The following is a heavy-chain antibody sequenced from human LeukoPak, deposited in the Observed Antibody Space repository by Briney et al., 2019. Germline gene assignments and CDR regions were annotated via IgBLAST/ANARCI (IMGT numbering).Heavy chain of an antibody. CDR2: INPTGGST. CDR3: ARDQHYYYYYYMDV. J-gene: IGHJ6*03. V-gene: IGHV1-46*01. Sequence: GASVKVSCKASGYTFTSYYMHWVRQAPGQGLEWMGLINPTGGSTGYAQKFQGRVTMTRDMSTSTVYMELSSLRSEDTAVYYCARDQHYYYYYYMDVWGKGTTVTVSS. CDR1: GYTFTSYY.